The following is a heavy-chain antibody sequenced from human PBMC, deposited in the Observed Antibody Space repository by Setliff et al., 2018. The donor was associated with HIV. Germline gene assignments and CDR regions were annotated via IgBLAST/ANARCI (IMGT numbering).Heavy chain of an antibody. CDR3: ARSSLAAAGLGYMDV. Sequence: ASVKVSCKASGYTFTDYYIHWVRQAPGQGLEWMGWIYPNTGGTNYAQKFQGRVTMTRDTSISTAYMELSRLRSDDTAVYYCARSSLAAAGLGYMDVWGKGTTVTVSS. CDR1: GYTFTDYY. J-gene: IGHJ6*03. D-gene: IGHD6-13*01. CDR2: IYPNTGGT. V-gene: IGHV1-2*02.